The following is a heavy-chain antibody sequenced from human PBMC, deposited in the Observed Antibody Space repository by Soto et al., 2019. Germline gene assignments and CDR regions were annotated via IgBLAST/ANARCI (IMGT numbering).Heavy chain of an antibody. CDR2: IYESGNT. Sequence: QLQLQESGSGLVEPSQTLSLTCTVSGGSISSAGYSWTWTRQPPGKGLAWIGYIYESGNTYYDSSLDGRVTLSLVVSKNQFSLNLGSVTAADTAVCCCARVGAADSGSYYFLDHWGKGSLVTVSS. CDR3: ARVGAADSGSYYFLDH. V-gene: IGHV4-30-2*01. J-gene: IGHJ4*02. CDR1: GGSISSAGYS. D-gene: IGHD3-10*01.